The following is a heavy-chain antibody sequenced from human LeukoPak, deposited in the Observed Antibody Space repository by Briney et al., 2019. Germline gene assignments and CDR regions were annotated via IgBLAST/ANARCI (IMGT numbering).Heavy chain of an antibody. Sequence: GGSLRLSCAASGFTFSNAWMSWVRQAPGKGLEWVGRIKSKTDGGTTDYAAPVKGRFTISRDDSKNTLYLQVNSLKTEDTAVYYCTTDLRRGVVPAARYWGQGTLVTVSS. V-gene: IGHV3-15*01. D-gene: IGHD2-2*01. CDR3: TTDLRRGVVPAARY. CDR1: GFTFSNAW. CDR2: IKSKTDGGTT. J-gene: IGHJ4*02.